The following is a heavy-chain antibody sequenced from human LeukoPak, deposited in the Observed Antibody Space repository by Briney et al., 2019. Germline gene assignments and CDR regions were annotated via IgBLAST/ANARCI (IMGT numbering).Heavy chain of an antibody. CDR3: ASRITGTPDYYYYYMDV. J-gene: IGHJ6*03. CDR2: INPSGGST. D-gene: IGHD1-20*01. CDR1: GYTFTSYY. Sequence: GASVKVSCKASGYTFTSYYMHWVRQAPGQGLEWMGIINPSGGSTSYAQKFQGRVTITADESTSTAYMELSSLRSEDTAVYYCASRITGTPDYYYYYMDVWGKGTTVTVSS. V-gene: IGHV1-46*01.